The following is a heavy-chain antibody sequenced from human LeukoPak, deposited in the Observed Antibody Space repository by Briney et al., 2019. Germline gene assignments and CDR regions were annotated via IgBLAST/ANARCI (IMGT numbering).Heavy chain of an antibody. CDR3: AKAQGWNYENWFDP. J-gene: IGHJ5*02. CDR2: ISGSGGST. D-gene: IGHD1-7*01. Sequence: GGSLRLSCAASGFTFSSYAMSWVRQAPGKGLEWVSAISGSGGSTYYADSVKGRFTISRDNSKNTLYLQMNSPRAEDTAVYYCAKAQGWNYENWFDPWGQGTLVTVSS. CDR1: GFTFSSYA. V-gene: IGHV3-23*01.